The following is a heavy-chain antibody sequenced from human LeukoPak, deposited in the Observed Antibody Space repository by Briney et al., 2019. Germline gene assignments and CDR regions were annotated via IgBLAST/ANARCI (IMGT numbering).Heavy chain of an antibody. CDR3: ARCTYDYDSGTYYFCNWFDP. CDR1: GGSISSSGSC. D-gene: IGHD3-10*01. Sequence: SSETLSLTCSVSGGSISSSGSCWAWIRQPPGKGLEWIASLYYGGSTYYNPSLKSRVTISVDTSKNQFSLKLSSVTAADTAVFYCARCTYDYDSGTYYFCNWFDPWGQGTLVTVSS. J-gene: IGHJ5*02. CDR2: LYYGGST. V-gene: IGHV4-39*01.